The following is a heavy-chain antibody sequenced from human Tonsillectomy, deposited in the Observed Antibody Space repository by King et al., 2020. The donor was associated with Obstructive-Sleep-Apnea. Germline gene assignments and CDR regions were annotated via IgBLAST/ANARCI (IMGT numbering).Heavy chain of an antibody. J-gene: IGHJ4*02. CDR1: GFTFSSYG. Sequence: VQLVESGGGVVQPGRSLRLSCAASGFTFSSYGMHWVRQAPGKGLEWVAVIWYDGSNKYYADSVKGRFTISRDNSKNTLYLQMNSLRAEETAVYYCAGGGYSSSWYFDYWGQGTLVTVSS. CDR3: AGGGYSSSWYFDY. CDR2: IWYDGSNK. D-gene: IGHD6-13*01. V-gene: IGHV3-33*01.